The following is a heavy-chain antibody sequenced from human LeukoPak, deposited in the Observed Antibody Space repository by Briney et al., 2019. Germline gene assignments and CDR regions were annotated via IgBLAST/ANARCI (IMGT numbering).Heavy chain of an antibody. CDR1: GYSFTGYW. V-gene: IGHV5-51*01. D-gene: IGHD6-25*01. CDR2: VYPGNSDT. Sequence: GESLKISCKGSGYSFTGYWIGWVRQMPGKGLEWMGIVYPGNSDTRFSPSFQGQVTISADKSISTAYLQLSSLKASDTAIFYGRRLRGGGPSYWYLNLWAVAPWSLTP. CDR3: RRLRGGGPSYWYLNL. J-gene: IGHJ2*01.